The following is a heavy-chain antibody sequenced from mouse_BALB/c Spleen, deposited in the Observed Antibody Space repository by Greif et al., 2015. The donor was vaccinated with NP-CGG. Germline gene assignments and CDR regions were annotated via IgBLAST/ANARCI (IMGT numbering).Heavy chain of an antibody. CDR2: IDPENGDT. CDR3: NRGPYYGNYAMDY. V-gene: IGHV14-4*02. CDR1: GFNIKDYY. J-gene: IGHJ4*01. D-gene: IGHD2-10*01. Sequence: EVQRVESGAELVRSGASVKLSCTASGFNIKDYYMHWVKQRPEQGLEWIGWIDPENGDTEYAPKFQGKATMTADTSSNTAYLQLSSLTSEDTAVYYCNRGPYYGNYAMDYWGQGTSVTVSS.